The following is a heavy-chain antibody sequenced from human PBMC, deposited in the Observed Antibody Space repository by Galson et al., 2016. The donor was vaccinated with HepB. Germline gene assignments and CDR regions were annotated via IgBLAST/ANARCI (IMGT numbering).Heavy chain of an antibody. V-gene: IGHV4-39*07. J-gene: IGHJ6*02. Sequence: SETLSLTCTVSDGSIRSSSFSWGGIRQPPGKGLEWIGTVYRGKTYYNPSLEGRVTISIDKSKNQFSLKLTSVTAADTAVYYCARGDTIFGVPYGMDVWGQGTTVTVSS. CDR2: VYRGKT. CDR1: DGSIRSSSFS. CDR3: ARGDTIFGVPYGMDV. D-gene: IGHD3-3*01.